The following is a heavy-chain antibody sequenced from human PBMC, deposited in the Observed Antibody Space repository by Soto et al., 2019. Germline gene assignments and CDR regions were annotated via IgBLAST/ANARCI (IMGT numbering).Heavy chain of an antibody. V-gene: IGHV4-30-2*01. CDR1: GGSISIGGYS. Sequence: PSETLSLTCAVSGGSISIGGYSWSWIRQPPGKGLDWIGYIYHSGSTYYNPSLKNRVTISVDRSKNQFSLKLRSVTAADTALYYCAAAVDYAGAFGIWGQGTRVTV. CDR3: AAAVDYAGAFGI. D-gene: IGHD4-17*01. CDR2: IYHSGST. J-gene: IGHJ3*02.